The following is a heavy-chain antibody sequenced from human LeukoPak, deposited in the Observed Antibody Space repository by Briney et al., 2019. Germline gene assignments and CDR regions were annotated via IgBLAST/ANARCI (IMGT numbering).Heavy chain of an antibody. CDR3: ARDAVTGYSSGWYKPFPFDY. D-gene: IGHD6-19*01. Sequence: GGSLRLSCAASGFTFSDYYMGWIRQAPGKGLEWVSYITSNGKSVYYAASVKGRFTISRDNAKNSLYLQVNSLTAEDTAVYYCARDAVTGYSSGWYKPFPFDYWGQGSLVTVSS. J-gene: IGHJ4*02. V-gene: IGHV3-11*04. CDR2: ITSNGKSV. CDR1: GFTFSDYY.